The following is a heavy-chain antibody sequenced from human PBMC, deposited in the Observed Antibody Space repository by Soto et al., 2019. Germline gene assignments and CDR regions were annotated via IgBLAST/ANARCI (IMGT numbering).Heavy chain of an antibody. Sequence: QVQLVESGGGVVQPGRSLRLSCAASGFTFSSYAMHWVRQAPGKGLEWVAVISYDGSNKYYADSVKGRFTISRDNSKNTLYLKMNSLRAEDTAVYYCASDKTIWEGTAPIENFDYWGQGTLVTVSS. D-gene: IGHD3-3*01. CDR2: ISYDGSNK. CDR3: ASDKTIWEGTAPIENFDY. V-gene: IGHV3-30-3*01. CDR1: GFTFSSYA. J-gene: IGHJ4*02.